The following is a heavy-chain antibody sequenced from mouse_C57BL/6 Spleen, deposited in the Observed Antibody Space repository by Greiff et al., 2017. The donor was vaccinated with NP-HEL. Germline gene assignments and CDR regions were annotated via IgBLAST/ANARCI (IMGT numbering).Heavy chain of an antibody. CDR2: ISDGGSYT. D-gene: IGHD1-1*01. CDR3: ARDLMDYGSYWYFDV. Sequence: EVQRVESGGGLVKPGGSLKLSCAASGFTFSSYAMSWVRQTPEKRLEWVATISDGGSYTYYPDNVKGRFTISRDNAKNNLYLQMSHLKSEDTAMYYCARDLMDYGSYWYFDVWGTGTTVTVSS. V-gene: IGHV5-4*01. J-gene: IGHJ1*03. CDR1: GFTFSSYA.